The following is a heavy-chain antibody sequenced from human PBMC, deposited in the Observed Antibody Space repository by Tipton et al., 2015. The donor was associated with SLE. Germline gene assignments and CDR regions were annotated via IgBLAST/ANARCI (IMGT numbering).Heavy chain of an antibody. Sequence: TLSLTCTVSGVSFSGYYWSWIRQPPVKGLEWIGEINHSGSTNYNPSLKSRVTISVDTSKNQFSLKLSSVTAADTAVYYCARPGEAYSWDAFDIWGQGTMVTVSS. V-gene: IGHV4-34*01. CDR1: GVSFSGYY. J-gene: IGHJ3*02. CDR2: INHSGST. D-gene: IGHD2-21*01. CDR3: ARPGEAYSWDAFDI.